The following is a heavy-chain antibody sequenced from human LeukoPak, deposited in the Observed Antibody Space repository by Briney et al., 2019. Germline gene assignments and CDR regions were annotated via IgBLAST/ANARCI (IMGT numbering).Heavy chain of an antibody. Sequence: PGGSLRLSCAASGFTFSSYAMSWVRQAPGKGLEWVANIKQDGSEKYYVDSVKGRFTISRDNAKNSLYLHMNSLRADDSALYYCARGSNWNDFDYWGQGTLVTVSS. CDR2: IKQDGSEK. V-gene: IGHV3-7*01. D-gene: IGHD1-20*01. CDR1: GFTFSSYA. J-gene: IGHJ4*02. CDR3: ARGSNWNDFDY.